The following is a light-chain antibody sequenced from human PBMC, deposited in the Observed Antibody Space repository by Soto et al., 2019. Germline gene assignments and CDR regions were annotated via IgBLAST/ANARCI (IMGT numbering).Light chain of an antibody. Sequence: DIQMTQSPSSLSASVGDRVTITCRASHTISNYLNWYQQKPGKAPVLLIFAAYSLQSGATSRFSGSRSGRNFTLAISSLQPADSAIYYCQQTYSVPPTFGQGTKVDIK. V-gene: IGKV1-39*01. CDR1: HTISNY. CDR2: AAY. J-gene: IGKJ1*01. CDR3: QQTYSVPPT.